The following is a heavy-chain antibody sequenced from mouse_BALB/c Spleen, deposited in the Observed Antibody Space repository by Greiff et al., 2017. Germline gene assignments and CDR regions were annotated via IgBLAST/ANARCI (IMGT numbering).Heavy chain of an antibody. J-gene: IGHJ2*01. V-gene: IGHV7-3*02. CDR3: ARVDGSSYDFDY. D-gene: IGHD1-1*01. CDR2: IRNKANGYTT. Sequence: EVKLVESGGGLVQPGGSLRLSCATSGFTFTDYYMSWVRQPPGKALEWLGFIRNKANGYTTEYSASVKGRFTISRDNSQSILYLQMNTLRAEDSATYYCARVDGSSYDFDYGGQGTTLTVSS. CDR1: GFTFTDYY.